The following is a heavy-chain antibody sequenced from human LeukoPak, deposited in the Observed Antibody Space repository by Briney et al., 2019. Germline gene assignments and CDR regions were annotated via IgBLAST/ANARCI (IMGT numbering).Heavy chain of an antibody. CDR3: GGDLCFYGSSDY. J-gene: IGHJ4*02. CDR2: ISYDGSEK. Sequence: GGSLRLSCAASGFTFGSYTMHWIRQAPGKGLDWVALISYDGSEKSYADSVKGRFTISRHNTKNTLYLQINILRAEDTAVYYWGGDLCFYGSSDYWGQGTLVTVSS. D-gene: IGHD3-16*01. CDR1: GFTFGSYT. V-gene: IGHV3-30*04.